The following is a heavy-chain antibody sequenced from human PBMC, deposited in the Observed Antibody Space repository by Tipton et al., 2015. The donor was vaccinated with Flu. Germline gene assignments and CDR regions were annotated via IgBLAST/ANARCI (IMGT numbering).Heavy chain of an antibody. CDR2: ISNTATTT. D-gene: IGHD3-3*01. J-gene: IGHJ6*02. CDR3: ARDNQAFYDSHMAV. V-gene: IGHV3-11*01. Sequence: SLRLSCAASGFIFTNHYMAWIRQAPGKGLEFVSYISNTATTTYYSDSVKGRFTVSRDNMKNLLYLEMNSLRAEDAGVYYCARDNQAFYDSHMAVWGQGTTVTVSS. CDR1: GFIFTNHY.